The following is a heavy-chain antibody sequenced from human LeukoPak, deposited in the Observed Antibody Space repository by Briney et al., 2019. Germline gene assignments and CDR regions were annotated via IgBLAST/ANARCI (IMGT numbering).Heavy chain of an antibody. V-gene: IGHV3-23*01. CDR2: ISANGGST. D-gene: IGHD3-22*01. Sequence: GGSLRLSCTASGFTFSSHSMSWVRQAPGKGLEWVSDISANGGSTFYADSVKGRFTISRDNSKNTLILQMNSRRAEDTAVYYCAKDLGGYYDSSDHSGRGLFDYWGQGTLVNV. CDR1: GFTFSSHS. CDR3: AKDLGGYYDSSDHSGRGLFDY. J-gene: IGHJ4*02.